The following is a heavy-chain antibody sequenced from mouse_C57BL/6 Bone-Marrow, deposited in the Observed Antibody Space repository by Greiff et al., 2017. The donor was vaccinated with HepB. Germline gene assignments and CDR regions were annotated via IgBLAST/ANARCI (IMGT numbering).Heavy chain of an antibody. J-gene: IGHJ2*01. V-gene: IGHV1-54*01. D-gene: IGHD1-1*01. CDR3: ARDGYGSRFDY. CDR1: GYAFTNYL. Sequence: QVQLQQSGAELVRPGTSVKVSCKASGYAFTNYLIEWVKQRPGQGLEWIGVINPGSGGTNYNEKFKGKATLTADKSSSTAYMQLSSLTSEDSAVYFCARDGYGSRFDYWGQGTTLTVSS. CDR2: INPGSGGT.